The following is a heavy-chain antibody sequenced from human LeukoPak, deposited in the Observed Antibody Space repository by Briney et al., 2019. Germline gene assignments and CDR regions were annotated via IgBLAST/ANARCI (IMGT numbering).Heavy chain of an antibody. D-gene: IGHD5-18*01. V-gene: IGHV4-31*03. Sequence: PSGTLSLTCTVSGGSISSGGYYWSWIRQRPGKGLEWIGYIYYSGSTYYNPSLKSRVTISVDTSKNQFSLKLSSVTAADTAVYYCARGGTYSYGHFDYWGQGTLVTVSS. CDR2: IYYSGST. J-gene: IGHJ4*02. CDR1: GGSISSGGYY. CDR3: ARGGTYSYGHFDY.